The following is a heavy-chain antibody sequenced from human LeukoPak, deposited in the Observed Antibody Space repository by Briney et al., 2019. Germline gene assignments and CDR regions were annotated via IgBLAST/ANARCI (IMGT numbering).Heavy chain of an antibody. CDR3: ARDSSGWPDY. CDR2: ISGSGGST. D-gene: IGHD6-19*01. J-gene: IGHJ4*02. Sequence: GGSLRLSCAASGFTFSSYAMSWVRQAPGKGLEWVSAISGSGGSTYYADSVKGRFTIFRDNSKNTLYLQMNSLRAEDTAVYYCARDSSGWPDYWGQGTLVTVSS. V-gene: IGHV3-23*01. CDR1: GFTFSSYA.